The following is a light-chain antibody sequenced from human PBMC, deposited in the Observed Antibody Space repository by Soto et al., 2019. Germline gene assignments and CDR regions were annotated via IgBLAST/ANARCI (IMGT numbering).Light chain of an antibody. J-gene: IGKJ4*01. CDR3: QQYYTTPT. Sequence: DIQMTQSPSSLSASVGDGVTITCRASQSINAALNWYQQRPGKVPNLLIFAASTLQSGVPSRFSGSGYGTDFTLTISSLQPEDLATYYCQQYYTTPTFGGGTKVDI. V-gene: IGKV1-39*01. CDR2: AAS. CDR1: QSINAA.